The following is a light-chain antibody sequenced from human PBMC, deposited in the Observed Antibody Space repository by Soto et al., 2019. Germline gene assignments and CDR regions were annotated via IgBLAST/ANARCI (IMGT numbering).Light chain of an antibody. CDR2: AAF. CDR3: QQYGSSPPWT. V-gene: IGKV3-20*01. CDR1: QNVTSTY. J-gene: IGKJ1*01. Sequence: VLTQSPGTLSLSPGERASLSCRASQNVTSTYLAWYQQRPGQPPRLLIYAAFSRATGVPDRFSGSGSGTDFTLTISRLEPEDFAVYYCQQYGSSPPWTFGQGTKVDIK.